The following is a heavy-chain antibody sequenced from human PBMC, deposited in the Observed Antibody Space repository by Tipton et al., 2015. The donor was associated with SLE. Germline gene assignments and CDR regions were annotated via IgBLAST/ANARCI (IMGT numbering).Heavy chain of an antibody. CDR2: AYTDGKT. Sequence: TLFLTCTVSGGSISSGGYYWSWIRQPAGKGLEWIGRAYTDGKTNYNPSLKSRVTISVDTSKNHFSLKLSSVTAADTAVYYCARASPGVWCFDLWGRGSLVTVSS. CDR1: GGSISSGGYY. CDR3: ARASPGVWCFDL. V-gene: IGHV4-61*02. J-gene: IGHJ2*01. D-gene: IGHD2-8*01.